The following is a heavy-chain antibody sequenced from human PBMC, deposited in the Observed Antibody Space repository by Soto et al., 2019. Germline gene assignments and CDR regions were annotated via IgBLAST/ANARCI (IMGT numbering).Heavy chain of an antibody. CDR2: ISYDGSNK. CDR3: ARDKEYFDY. V-gene: IGHV3-30-3*01. Sequence: QVQLVESGGGVVQPGRSLRLSCAASGFTFSSYAMHWVRQDPGKGLEWVAVISYDGSNKYYADSVKGRFTISRDNSKNTLYLQMNSLRAEVTAVYYCARDKEYFDYWGQGTLVTVSS. CDR1: GFTFSSYA. J-gene: IGHJ4*02.